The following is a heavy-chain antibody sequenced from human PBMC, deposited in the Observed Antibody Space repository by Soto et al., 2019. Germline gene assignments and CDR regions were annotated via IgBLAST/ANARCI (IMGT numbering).Heavy chain of an antibody. CDR1: GGSISSSSYY. V-gene: IGHV4-39*07. CDR2: IYYSGNT. J-gene: IGHJ4*02. CDR3: ARGHCSGGSCFDY. D-gene: IGHD2-15*01. Sequence: SETLSLTCTVSGGSISSSSYYWGWIRQPPGKGLEWIGSIYYSGNTYYNPSLKSRVTISVDTAKNQFSLKLSSVTAADTAVYYCARGHCSGGSCFDYWGQGTLVTVSS.